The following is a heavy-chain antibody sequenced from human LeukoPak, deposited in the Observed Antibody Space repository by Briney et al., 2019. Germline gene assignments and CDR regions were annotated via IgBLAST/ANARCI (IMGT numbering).Heavy chain of an antibody. CDR1: GYTFTSYD. CDR2: MNPNSGNT. J-gene: IGHJ5*02. Sequence: ASVKVSCKASGYTFTSYDINWVRQATGQGLEWMGWMNPNSGNTGYAQKFQGRVTMTRNTSISTAYMELSSLRSEDTAVYYCARGSRTAARPYWFDPWGQGTLVTVSS. D-gene: IGHD6-6*01. CDR3: ARGSRTAARPYWFDP. V-gene: IGHV1-8*01.